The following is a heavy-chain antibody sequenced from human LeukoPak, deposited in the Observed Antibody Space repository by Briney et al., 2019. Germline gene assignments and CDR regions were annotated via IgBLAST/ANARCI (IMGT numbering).Heavy chain of an antibody. V-gene: IGHV4-34*01. CDR3: ATKYYYDSSGTSSLFDY. Sequence: PSETLSLTCAVYGGSFSGYYWSWIRQPPGKGLEWIGEINHSGSTNYNPSLKSRVTISVDTSKNQFSLKLSSVTAADTAVYYCATKYYYDSSGTSSLFDYWGQGTLVTVSS. J-gene: IGHJ4*02. CDR2: INHSGST. CDR1: GGSFSGYY. D-gene: IGHD3-22*01.